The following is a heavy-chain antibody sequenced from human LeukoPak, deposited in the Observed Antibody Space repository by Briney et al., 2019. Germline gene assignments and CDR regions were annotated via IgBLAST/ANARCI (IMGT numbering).Heavy chain of an antibody. D-gene: IGHD6-13*01. CDR2: ISGSGGST. J-gene: IGHJ5*02. CDR1: GFTFSSYA. Sequence: GGSLRLSCAASGFTFSSYAMSWVRQAPGKGLEWVSAISGSGGSTYYADSVKGRFTISRDNSKNTLYLQMNSLRAEDTAVYYCATCKIAAAVTRWFDPWGQGTLVTVSS. CDR3: ATCKIAAAVTRWFDP. V-gene: IGHV3-23*01.